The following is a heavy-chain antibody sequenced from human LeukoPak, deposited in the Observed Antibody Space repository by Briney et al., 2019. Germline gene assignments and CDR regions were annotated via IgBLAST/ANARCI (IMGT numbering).Heavy chain of an antibody. CDR3: ARERAGGVDY. CDR1: GFNFGVVA. CDR2: IRHREYGGTA. J-gene: IGHJ4*02. D-gene: IGHD6-25*01. V-gene: IGHV3-49*03. Sequence: GGSLRLSCATSGFNFGVVAMDWLRQAPGKGLEWVGFIRHREYGGTAEYAASVNGRFAISRDDTKSIVYLQMNDLRTEDTGVYYCARERAGGVDYWGRGTLVTVSS.